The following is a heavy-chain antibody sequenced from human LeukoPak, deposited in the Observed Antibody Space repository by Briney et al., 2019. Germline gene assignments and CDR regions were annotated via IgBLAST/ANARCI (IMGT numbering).Heavy chain of an antibody. CDR3: ARVDVVVVAATPYYYYYMDV. V-gene: IGHV1-18*01. CDR1: GYTFTNYG. Sequence: ASVKVSCKASGYTFTNYGITWVRQAPGQGLEWMGWISAYNGNTNYAQKLQGRVTMTTDTSTSTAYMELRSLRSDDTAVYYCARVDVVVVAATPYYYYYMDVWGKGTTVTVSS. D-gene: IGHD2-15*01. CDR2: ISAYNGNT. J-gene: IGHJ6*03.